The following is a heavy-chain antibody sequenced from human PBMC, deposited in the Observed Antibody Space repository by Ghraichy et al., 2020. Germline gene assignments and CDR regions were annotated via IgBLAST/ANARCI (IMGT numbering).Heavy chain of an antibody. J-gene: IGHJ3*01. CDR2: ITSKAYGETV. V-gene: IGHV3-49*03. CDR3: TRDWFNRAFDV. CDR1: GFTFGNYA. Sequence: SLRLSCTASGFTFGNYAMTWFRQAPGKGLEWVGLITSKAYGETVEYAASVKGRFSISRDDSNSIAYLQMNSLKTDDTAVYYCTRDWFNRAFDVWGLGTMVTVSS. D-gene: IGHD2/OR15-2a*01.